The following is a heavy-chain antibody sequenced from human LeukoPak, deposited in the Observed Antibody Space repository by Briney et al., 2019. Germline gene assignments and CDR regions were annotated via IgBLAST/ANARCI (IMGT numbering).Heavy chain of an antibody. Sequence: GGSLRLSCGASGFNIAGYAMTWVRQAPGKGLEWVSAISGGADYIYYADSVQGRFTTSRDNSKNTLFLEMNSLRVEDTAVYYCAKNAGTGRAYYDSWGQGAPVTVSS. V-gene: IGHV3-23*01. J-gene: IGHJ4*02. CDR2: ISGGADYI. CDR3: AKNAGTGRAYYDS. D-gene: IGHD6-13*01. CDR1: GFNIAGYA.